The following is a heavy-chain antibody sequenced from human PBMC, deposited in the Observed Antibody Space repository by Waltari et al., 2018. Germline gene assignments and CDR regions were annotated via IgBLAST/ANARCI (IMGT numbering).Heavy chain of an antibody. CDR3: VKQRVRASPIFDY. V-gene: IGHV3-23*04. J-gene: IGHJ4*02. CDR2: ISVGGGTT. CDR1: GFTFSSSA. Sequence: EVQLVESGGGLVQPGGSLKLSCATSGFTFSSSAMTWVRQSPGMGLEWVSDISVGGGTTYYADSVKGRFTFSGDNSKNILYLQMNSLRAEDTAFYYCVKQRVRASPIFDYWGLGTLVTVSS. D-gene: IGHD6-25*01.